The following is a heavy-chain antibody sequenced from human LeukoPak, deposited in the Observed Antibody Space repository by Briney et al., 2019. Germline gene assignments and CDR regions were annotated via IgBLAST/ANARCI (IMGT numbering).Heavy chain of an antibody. J-gene: IGHJ4*02. D-gene: IGHD5-18*01. CDR1: GYTFTSYG. CDR3: ARDPRGYSYGPRLDY. V-gene: IGHV1-18*01. Sequence: ASVKVSCKASGYTFTSYGISWVRQAPGQGLRGMGWISAYNGNTNYAQKLQGRVTMTTDTSTSTAYMELRSLRSDDTAVYYCARDPRGYSYGPRLDYWGQGTLVTVSS. CDR2: ISAYNGNT.